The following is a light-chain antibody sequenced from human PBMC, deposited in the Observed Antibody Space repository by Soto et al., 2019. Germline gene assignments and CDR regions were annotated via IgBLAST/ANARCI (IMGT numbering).Light chain of an antibody. CDR2: EVS. CDR1: SSDVGSYNL. Sequence: QSALTQPASVSGSPGQSITISCTGTSSDVGSYNLVSWYQQHPGTAPKLVIYEVSKRPSGVSNRFSGSKSGNTASLTISGLQAEDEADYYCCSYAGSGTPYVFGTGTKLTVL. CDR3: CSYAGSGTPYV. J-gene: IGLJ1*01. V-gene: IGLV2-23*02.